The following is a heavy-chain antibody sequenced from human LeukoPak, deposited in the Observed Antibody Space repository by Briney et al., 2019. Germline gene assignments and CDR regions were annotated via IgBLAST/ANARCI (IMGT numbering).Heavy chain of an antibody. V-gene: IGHV4-61*02. CDR1: GVSMSSVSYY. CDR3: ARGFRGAGFDY. Sequence: SQTLSLTCTVSGVSMSSVSYYWSWIRQAAGKGLEWIGRIYTSGSTNYNPSLKSRVTISVDTSKQQFSLKVRSVTAADTAVYYCARGFRGAGFDYWGQGTLVTVSS. CDR2: IYTSGST. J-gene: IGHJ4*02. D-gene: IGHD1-26*01.